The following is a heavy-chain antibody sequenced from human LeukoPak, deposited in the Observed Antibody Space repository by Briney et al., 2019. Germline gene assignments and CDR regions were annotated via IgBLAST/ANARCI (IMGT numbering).Heavy chain of an antibody. D-gene: IGHD6-19*01. CDR2: IKQDGSEK. Sequence: PGGSLRLSCAASGFTFSSYWMSWVRQAPGKGLEWVANIKQDGSEKYYVDSVKGRFTISRDNAKNSLYLQMNSLRAEDTAVYYCARAPSGWFGYYFDYWGQGTLVTVSS. CDR1: GFTFSSYW. V-gene: IGHV3-7*01. CDR3: ARAPSGWFGYYFDY. J-gene: IGHJ4*02.